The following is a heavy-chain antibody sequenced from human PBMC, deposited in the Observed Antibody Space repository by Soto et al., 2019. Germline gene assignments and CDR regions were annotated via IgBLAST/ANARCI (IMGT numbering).Heavy chain of an antibody. Sequence: QITLKESGPTLVKPTQTLTLTCTFSGFSLSTSGVGVGWIRQPPGKALEWLALIYWDDDKRYSPSLKSRFTITKDTSKNQVVLTMTNIAPVDTATYFCAHVVVEATATPGDAFDSWGQGTLVTVSS. CDR1: GFSLSTSGVG. CDR3: AHVVVEATATPGDAFDS. V-gene: IGHV2-5*02. CDR2: IYWDDDK. D-gene: IGHD2-15*01. J-gene: IGHJ4*02.